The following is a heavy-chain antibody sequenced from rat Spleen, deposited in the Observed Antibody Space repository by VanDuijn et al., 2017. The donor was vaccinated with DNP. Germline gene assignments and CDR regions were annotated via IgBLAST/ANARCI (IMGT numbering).Heavy chain of an antibody. V-gene: IGHV5S10*01. CDR3: ALLQCSVSYTLDA. CDR2: IIYDGSRT. Sequence: EVQLVESGGGLVQPGRSLKLSCAASGFTFSDYNMAWVRQAPKKGLEWVATIIYDGSRTYYRDSVKGRFTISRDNARSTLYLQMDSLRSEDTATYCCALLQCSVSYTLDAWGQGTSVTVSS. J-gene: IGHJ4*01. CDR1: GFTFSDYN. D-gene: IGHD1-1*01.